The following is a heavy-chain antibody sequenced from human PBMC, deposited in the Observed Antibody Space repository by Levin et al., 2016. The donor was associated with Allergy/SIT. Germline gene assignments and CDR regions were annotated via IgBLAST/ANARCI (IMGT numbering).Heavy chain of an antibody. Sequence: SETLSLTCAVNGGPFSNYYWSWIRQPPGKGLEWIGEINHSGSTNYNPPLKSRVTISVDTSKNQFSLRLTSLTAADTAVYYCARERGPYNYGFFDPWGQGTLVTVSS. CDR2: INHSGST. CDR1: GGPFSNYY. J-gene: IGHJ5*02. D-gene: IGHD5-18*01. V-gene: IGHV4-34*01. CDR3: ARERGPYNYGFFDP.